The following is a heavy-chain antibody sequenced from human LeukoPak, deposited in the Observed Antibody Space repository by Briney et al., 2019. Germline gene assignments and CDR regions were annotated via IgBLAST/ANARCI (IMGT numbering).Heavy chain of an antibody. J-gene: IGHJ4*02. Sequence: GGSLRLSCAASGFTFTAYPMTWVRQAPGEGLEWVSSLGASGHPTYYADSVRGRFTVSRGNSRNILYLQMNSLGAEDTAVYYCALLDPASHYWGQGTLVTVSS. D-gene: IGHD2-15*01. CDR2: LGASGHPT. CDR3: ALLDPASHY. CDR1: GFTFTAYP. V-gene: IGHV3-23*01.